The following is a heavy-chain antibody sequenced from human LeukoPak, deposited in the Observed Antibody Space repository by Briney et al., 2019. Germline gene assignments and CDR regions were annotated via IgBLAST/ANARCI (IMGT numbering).Heavy chain of an antibody. CDR1: GGSISSGGYY. CDR3: ARVRVGATNWFDP. J-gene: IGHJ5*02. CDR2: IYYSGST. V-gene: IGHV4-31*03. D-gene: IGHD1-26*01. Sequence: PSETLSPTCTVSGGSISSGGYYWSWIRQYPGKGLEWIGYIYYSGSTYYNPSLKSRVTISVDTSKNQFSLKLSSVTAADTAVYYCARVRVGATNWFDPWGQGTLVTVSS.